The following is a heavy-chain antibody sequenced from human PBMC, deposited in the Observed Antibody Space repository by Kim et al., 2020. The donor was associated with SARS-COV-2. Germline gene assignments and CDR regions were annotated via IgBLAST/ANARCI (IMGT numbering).Heavy chain of an antibody. CDR3: AREGYSSYMDV. J-gene: IGHJ6*03. V-gene: IGHV3-13*01. Sequence: YPRSVNGRFTIYRKNAKNSLYLQMNSLRAGDPAVYYCAREGYSSYMDVWGKGTTVTVSS.